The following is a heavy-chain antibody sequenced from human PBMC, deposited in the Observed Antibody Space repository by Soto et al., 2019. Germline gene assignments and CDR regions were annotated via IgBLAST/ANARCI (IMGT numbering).Heavy chain of an antibody. CDR3: AATVYGRYDSSGYYHYYYYGMDV. Sequence: SMKVSCKASGFTFTSSAVQWVRQARGQRLEWIGWIVVGSGNTNYAQKFQERVAITRDMSTSTAYMELSSLRSEDTAVYYCAATVYGRYDSSGYYHYYYYGMDVWGQGTTVTVSS. J-gene: IGHJ6*02. CDR1: GFTFTSSA. CDR2: IVVGSGNT. D-gene: IGHD3-22*01. V-gene: IGHV1-58*01.